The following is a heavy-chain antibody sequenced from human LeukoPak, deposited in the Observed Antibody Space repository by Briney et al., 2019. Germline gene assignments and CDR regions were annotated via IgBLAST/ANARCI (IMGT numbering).Heavy chain of an antibody. Sequence: PGGSLRLSCAASGFAFNNFWMSWVRQPPGKGLEWVASIRQDGGEKYYVDSVKGRFTISRDNAKNSLYLQMNSLRAEDTAVYYCVREARERGGFDYWGQGTLVTVSS. CDR1: GFAFNNFW. V-gene: IGHV3-7*01. CDR3: VREARERGGFDY. J-gene: IGHJ4*02. CDR2: IRQDGGEK. D-gene: IGHD5-24*01.